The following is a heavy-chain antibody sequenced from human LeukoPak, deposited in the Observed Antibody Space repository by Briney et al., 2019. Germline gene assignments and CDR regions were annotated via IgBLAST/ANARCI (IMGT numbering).Heavy chain of an antibody. Sequence: PGGSLRLSCAASGFTFSSYWMSWVRQAPGKGLEWVANIKQDGSEKYYVDSVKGRFTISRDNAKNSLYLQMNSLRAEDTAVYYCARISYYGSGSYGYYYYYYMDVWGKGTTVTISS. J-gene: IGHJ6*03. D-gene: IGHD3-10*01. V-gene: IGHV3-7*01. CDR3: ARISYYGSGSYGYYYYYYMDV. CDR2: IKQDGSEK. CDR1: GFTFSSYW.